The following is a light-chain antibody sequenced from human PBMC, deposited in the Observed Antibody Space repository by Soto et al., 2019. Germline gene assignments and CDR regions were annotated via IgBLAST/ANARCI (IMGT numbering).Light chain of an antibody. V-gene: IGKV3-20*01. Sequence: DIVLTQSPATLSVSPGEGVTLSCRASQGIGDTLAWYQHKPGQAPRLLIYGASTRATGIPDRFSGSGSGTDFTLTISRLEPEDFAVYFCQQHGSSPWTFGQGTKV. CDR2: GAS. J-gene: IGKJ1*01. CDR1: QGIGDT. CDR3: QQHGSSPWT.